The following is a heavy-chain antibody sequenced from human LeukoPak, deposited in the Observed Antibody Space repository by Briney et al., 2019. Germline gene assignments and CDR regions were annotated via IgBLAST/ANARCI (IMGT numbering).Heavy chain of an antibody. D-gene: IGHD6-13*01. V-gene: IGHV3-23*01. CDR2: ISGSGDNT. J-gene: IGHJ4*02. Sequence: GGSLRLSCAASGFTFSGFAMSWVRRTPGKGLEWVSGISGSGDNTLYADSVKGRFTISRDNSKNTLYLQMNSLRAEDTAVYYCARDGSSWSRMDYWGQGTLVTVSS. CDR1: GFTFSGFA. CDR3: ARDGSSWSRMDY.